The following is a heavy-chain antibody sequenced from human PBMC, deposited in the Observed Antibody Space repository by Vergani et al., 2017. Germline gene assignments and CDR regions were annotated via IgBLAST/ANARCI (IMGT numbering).Heavy chain of an antibody. Sequence: EVQLLESGGGSAQPGESLRLSCVASGFTFTAHGLNWVRQAPGKGLEWVSGISASGAPTYYADSVKGRVTISRDNSKNTLYLQMNSLRVEDTAVYYCAKEGRSGITPFVADWGQGTLVTVSS. V-gene: IGHV3-23*01. CDR3: AKEGRSGITPFVAD. CDR2: ISASGAPT. J-gene: IGHJ4*02. CDR1: GFTFTAHG. D-gene: IGHD1-14*01.